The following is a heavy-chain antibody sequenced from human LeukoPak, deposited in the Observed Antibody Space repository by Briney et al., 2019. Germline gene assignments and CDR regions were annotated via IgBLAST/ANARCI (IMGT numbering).Heavy chain of an antibody. CDR2: LSYDGKNV. CDR3: ARDGVSSGWPLDF. CDR1: GFTFSMNG. J-gene: IGHJ4*02. V-gene: IGHV3-30*03. Sequence: SGRSLRLSCAASGFTFSMNGMHWVRQAPGKGPEWVAVLSYDGKNVGYADSVKGRFTISRDNSKNTLYLQMNSLRPGDTAVYYCARDGVSSGWPLDFWGQGTLVIVSS. D-gene: IGHD6-19*01.